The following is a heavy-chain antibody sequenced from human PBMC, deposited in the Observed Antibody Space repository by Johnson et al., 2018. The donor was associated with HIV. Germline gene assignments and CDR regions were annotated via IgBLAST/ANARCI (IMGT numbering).Heavy chain of an antibody. CDR3: TTTLTSTIFGVVETMDAFDI. V-gene: IGHV3-15*01. D-gene: IGHD3-3*01. CDR2: IKSKTDGGTT. Sequence: EVQLVESGGGLVQPGGSLRLSCAASGFTFSNAWMSWVRQAPGKGLEWVGRIKSKTDGGTTDYAAPVKGRFTISRDDSKNTLYLQMNSLKTEDTAVYYCTTTLTSTIFGVVETMDAFDIWGQGTMVTVSS. J-gene: IGHJ3*02. CDR1: GFTFSNAW.